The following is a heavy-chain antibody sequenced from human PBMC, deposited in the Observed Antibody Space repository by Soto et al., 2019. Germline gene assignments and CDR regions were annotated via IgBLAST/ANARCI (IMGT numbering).Heavy chain of an antibody. J-gene: IGHJ3*02. D-gene: IGHD3-10*01. CDR2: ISSTTNYI. V-gene: IGHV3-21*01. CDR3: ARDDGSGSYWARDAFDI. CDR1: GFTFTRYS. Sequence: PGGSLRLSCAASGFTFTRYSMNWVRQAPGKGLEWVSSISSTTNYIYYADSMKGRFTVSRDNAKNSVYLEMNSLSAEDTAVYYCARDDGSGSYWARDAFDIWGQGTMVTVS.